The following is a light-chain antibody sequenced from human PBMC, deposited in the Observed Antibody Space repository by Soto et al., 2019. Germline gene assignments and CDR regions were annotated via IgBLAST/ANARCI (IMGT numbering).Light chain of an antibody. CDR1: SSDIGGYKY. CDR3: NSYTTHTTWV. V-gene: IGLV2-14*01. Sequence: QSALTQPASVSGSPGQSIIISCTGTSSDIGGYKYVSWYQQHPGKAPKLIIYEVINRPSGVSNRFSGSKSGNTASLTISGLLAEDEADYYCNSYTTHTTWVFGGGTQLTVL. J-gene: IGLJ3*02. CDR2: EVI.